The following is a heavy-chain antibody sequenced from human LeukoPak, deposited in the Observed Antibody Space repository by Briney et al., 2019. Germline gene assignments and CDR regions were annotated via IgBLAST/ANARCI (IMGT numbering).Heavy chain of an antibody. CDR1: GFTFSSYW. CDR3: ARVRAGLLWFGELAGQDPFDY. V-gene: IGHV3-7*01. CDR2: IKRDGSEK. J-gene: IGHJ4*02. D-gene: IGHD3-10*01. Sequence: GGSLRLSCAASGFTFSSYWMTWVRQAPGKGLEWVANIKRDGSEKHYVDSVKGRFTISRDNAKNSLYLQMNSLRAEDTAVYYCARVRAGLLWFGELAGQDPFDYWGQGTLVTVSS.